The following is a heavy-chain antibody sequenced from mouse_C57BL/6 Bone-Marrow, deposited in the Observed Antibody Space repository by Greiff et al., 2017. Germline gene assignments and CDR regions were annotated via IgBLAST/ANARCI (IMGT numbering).Heavy chain of an antibody. J-gene: IGHJ2*01. CDR2: IYPRSGNT. CDR3: ARRVYYGNHGGVFDY. V-gene: IGHV1-81*01. CDR1: GYTFTSYG. Sequence: VKLQQSGAELARPGASVKLSCKASGYTFTSYGISWVKQRPGQGLEWIGEIYPRSGNTYYNEKFKGKATLTADKSSSTAYMELRSLTSEDSAVYFCARRVYYGNHGGVFDYWGQGTTLTVSS. D-gene: IGHD2-1*01.